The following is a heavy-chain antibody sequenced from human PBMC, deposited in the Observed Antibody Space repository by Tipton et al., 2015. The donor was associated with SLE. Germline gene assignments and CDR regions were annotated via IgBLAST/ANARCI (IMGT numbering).Heavy chain of an antibody. J-gene: IGHJ3*02. V-gene: IGHV3-21*01. Sequence: GSLRLSCAASGFTFSSYSMNWVRQAPGRGLEWVSSISSSSSYIYYADSVKGRFTISRDNAKNSLYLQMNSLRAEDTAVYYCAREPTDLRAFDIWGQGTMVTVSS. CDR2: ISSSSSYI. CDR1: GFTFSSYS. CDR3: AREPTDLRAFDI.